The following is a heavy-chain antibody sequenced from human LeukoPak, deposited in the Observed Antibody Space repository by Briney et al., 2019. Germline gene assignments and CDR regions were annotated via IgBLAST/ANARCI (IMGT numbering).Heavy chain of an antibody. CDR3: AKGRGQSYPHYYFDS. D-gene: IGHD5-18*01. V-gene: IGHV3-30-3*01. Sequence: PGRSLRLSCAASGFTFSSYAMHWVRQAPGKRLEWVAVISYDESNKYYADSVKGRFTTSRDSSKNTLYLQMNSLRPEDTAVYYCAKGRGQSYPHYYFDSWGQGTLVTVSS. CDR1: GFTFSSYA. J-gene: IGHJ4*02. CDR2: ISYDESNK.